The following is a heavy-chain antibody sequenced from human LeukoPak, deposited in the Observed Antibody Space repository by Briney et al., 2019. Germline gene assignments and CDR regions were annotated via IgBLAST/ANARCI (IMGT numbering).Heavy chain of an antibody. Sequence: GASVKVSCKASGYTFTSYGISWVRHAPGQGLEWMGWISAYNGNTNYAQELQGRVTMTTDTSTSTAYMELRSLRSDDTAVYYCARGNLRYFDWLPQANWFDPWGQGTLVTVSS. CDR2: ISAYNGNT. CDR1: GYTFTSYG. D-gene: IGHD3-9*01. CDR3: ARGNLRYFDWLPQANWFDP. J-gene: IGHJ5*02. V-gene: IGHV1-18*01.